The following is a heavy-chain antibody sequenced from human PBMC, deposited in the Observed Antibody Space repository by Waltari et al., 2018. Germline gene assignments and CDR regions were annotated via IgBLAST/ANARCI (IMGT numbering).Heavy chain of an antibody. D-gene: IGHD6-19*01. CDR3: ASPSYYSSGWSLGMDV. V-gene: IGHV5-51*01. Sequence: EVQLVQSAAEVQKPGESLKIPCKGSGYSFTSYWLGWGRQMPGKGLEWMGIIYPGDSDTRYSPSFQGQVTISADKSISTAYLQWSSLKASDTAMYYCASPSYYSSGWSLGMDVWGQGTTVTVSS. CDR1: GYSFTSYW. CDR2: IYPGDSDT. J-gene: IGHJ6*02.